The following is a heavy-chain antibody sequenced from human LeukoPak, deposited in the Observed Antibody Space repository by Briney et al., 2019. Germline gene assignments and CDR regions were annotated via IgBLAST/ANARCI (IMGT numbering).Heavy chain of an antibody. CDR1: GFTFSSYG. V-gene: IGHV3-33*01. J-gene: IGHJ3*02. Sequence: GRSLRLSCAASGFTFSSYGMHWVRQAPGKGLEWVAVIWSDENKRFYADSVKGRFTISRDNFKSTLYLQMNSLRVEDTAVYYCAREGLTTTPNNAFDIWGQGTMVTVSS. D-gene: IGHD4-11*01. CDR2: IWSDENKR. CDR3: AREGLTTTPNNAFDI.